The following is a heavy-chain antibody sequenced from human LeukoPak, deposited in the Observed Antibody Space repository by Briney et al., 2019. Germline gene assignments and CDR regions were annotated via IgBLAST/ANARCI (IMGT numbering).Heavy chain of an antibody. J-gene: IGHJ4*02. D-gene: IGHD3-10*01. CDR3: ARGAGVFDD. CDR2: MKQDGREK. Sequence: GSLRLSCAASGFTFSSYWMSWVRQAPGKGLEWVANMKQDGREKYYVDSVKGRFTISRDNAKNSLYLQMNNLRAEDTAVYYCARGAGVFDDWGQGTLVTVSS. CDR1: GFTFSSYW. V-gene: IGHV3-7*01.